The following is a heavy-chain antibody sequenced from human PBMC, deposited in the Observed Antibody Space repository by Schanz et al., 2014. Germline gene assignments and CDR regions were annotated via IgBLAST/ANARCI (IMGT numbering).Heavy chain of an antibody. Sequence: EVQLVESGGGLVQPGGSLRLSCAASGFTFGNFFMNWIRQAPGKGLEWVANIKQDGSEKYYVDSVKGRFTISRDNAKNSLYLQMNSLRPEDTAVYYCAKYGGELGVSFEYWGQGTLVTVSS. J-gene: IGHJ4*02. CDR1: GFTFGNFF. V-gene: IGHV3-7*01. CDR2: IKQDGSEK. CDR3: AKYGGELGVSFEY. D-gene: IGHD7-27*01.